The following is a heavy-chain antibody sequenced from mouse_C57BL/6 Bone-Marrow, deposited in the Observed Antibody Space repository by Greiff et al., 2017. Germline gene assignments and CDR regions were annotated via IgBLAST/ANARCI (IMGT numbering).Heavy chain of an antibody. CDR3: AVTTVVASPSWFAY. D-gene: IGHD1-1*01. V-gene: IGHV6-6*01. J-gene: IGHJ3*01. CDR1: GFTFSDAW. CDR2: ISNKANNHTT. Sequence: EVQLQQSGGGLVQPGGSMKLSCAASGFTFSDAWMDWVRQSPVKGLEWVAEISNKANNHTTYYAVTVKERFTISRDDSKSSVYLQMNSLRAEDAGIYYCAVTTVVASPSWFAYWGQGTLVTVSA.